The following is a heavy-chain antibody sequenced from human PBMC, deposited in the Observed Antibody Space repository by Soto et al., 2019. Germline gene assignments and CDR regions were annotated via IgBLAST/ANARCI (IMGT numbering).Heavy chain of an antibody. D-gene: IGHD5-18*01. CDR1: GFTFSNYW. J-gene: IGHJ4*02. CDR3: GAGQSGYSYVRD. V-gene: IGHV3-74*01. CDR2: INSDGSST. Sequence: EVQLVESGGGLVQPGGSLRFSCAASGFTFSNYWMHWVRQAPGKGLVWVSRINSDGSSTSYADSVKGRFTMSRDNAKNTLYLQMNSLRAEDTAVYYCGAGQSGYSYVRDWGQGTLVTVSS.